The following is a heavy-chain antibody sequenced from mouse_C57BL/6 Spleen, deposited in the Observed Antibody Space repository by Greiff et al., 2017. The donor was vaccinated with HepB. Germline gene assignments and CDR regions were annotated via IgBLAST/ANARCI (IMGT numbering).Heavy chain of an antibody. CDR1: GFTFSSYA. J-gene: IGHJ2*01. Sequence: EVKLVESGEGLVKPGGSLKLSCAASGFTFSSYAMSWVRQTPEKRLEWVAYISSGGDYIYYADTVKGRFTISRDNARNTLYLQMSSLKSEDTAMYYCTRGENAGDDYGFDYWGQGTTLTVSS. CDR2: ISSGGDYI. V-gene: IGHV5-9-1*02. CDR3: TRGENAGDDYGFDY. D-gene: IGHD1-1*01.